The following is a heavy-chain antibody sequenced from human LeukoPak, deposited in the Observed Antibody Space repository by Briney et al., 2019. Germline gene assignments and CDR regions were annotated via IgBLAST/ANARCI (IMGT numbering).Heavy chain of an antibody. Sequence: GGSLRLSCAASGFTFSSYAMRWVRQAPGKGLEWVSTITTSDGNTYYADSVKGRFTVSRDNSKNTLFLQMNSLRAEDTAVYYCAKDGGLWVSAHWGDSWGRGTLVTVSS. CDR2: ITTSDGNT. D-gene: IGHD7-27*01. CDR3: AKDGGLWVSAHWGDS. J-gene: IGHJ4*02. CDR1: GFTFSSYA. V-gene: IGHV3-23*01.